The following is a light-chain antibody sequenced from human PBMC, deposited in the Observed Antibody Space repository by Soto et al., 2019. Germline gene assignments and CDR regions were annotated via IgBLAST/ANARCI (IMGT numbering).Light chain of an antibody. J-gene: IGLJ3*02. CDR3: SSYSSTSTLWV. V-gene: IGLV2-14*01. CDR2: DVN. CDR1: SSDVGGYDS. Sequence: QSVLTQPASLSGSPGQSITISCIGTSSDVGGYDSVSWYQQHPGKAPKLMIYDVNERPSGVSNRFSGSKSDNTASLTISGLQAEDEADYYCSSYSSTSTLWVFGGGTKVTVL.